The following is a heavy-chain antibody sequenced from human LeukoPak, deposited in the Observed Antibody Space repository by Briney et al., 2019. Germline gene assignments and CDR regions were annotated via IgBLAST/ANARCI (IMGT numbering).Heavy chain of an antibody. V-gene: IGHV3-30*04. Sequence: GRSLRLSCAASGFTFSSYAMHWVRQAPGKGLEWVAVISYDGSNKYYADSVKGRFTISRDNSKNTLYLQMNSLRAEDTAVYYCAKGSRDGYNSDYWGQGTLVTVSS. J-gene: IGHJ4*02. CDR2: ISYDGSNK. CDR3: AKGSRDGYNSDY. CDR1: GFTFSSYA. D-gene: IGHD5-24*01.